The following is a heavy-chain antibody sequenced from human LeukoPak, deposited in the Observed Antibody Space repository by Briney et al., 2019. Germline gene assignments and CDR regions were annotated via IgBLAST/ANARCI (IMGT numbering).Heavy chain of an antibody. CDR2: IKSKAAGGTT. V-gene: IGHV3-15*01. J-gene: IGHJ4*02. CDR3: ATEYYGSYNY. CDR1: GFTFSDAW. D-gene: IGHD1-26*01. Sequence: MSGGSLRLSCAASGFTFSDAWMSWVRQAPGKGLEWVGHIKSKAAGGTTDYAAPVKGRFTISRDDSKNTLYLQMNSLKAEDTAVYYCATEYYGSYNYWGQGSLVTVSS.